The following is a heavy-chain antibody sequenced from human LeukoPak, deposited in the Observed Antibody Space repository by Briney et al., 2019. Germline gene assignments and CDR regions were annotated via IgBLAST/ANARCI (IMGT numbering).Heavy chain of an antibody. CDR1: GYTFTVYY. J-gene: IGHJ4*02. Sequence: ASVKVSCKSSGYTFTVYYIHWVRQAPGQGLGWMGWINPNSGGTSCAQKVQGRVTMTTDTSISTAFMELSRLTSDDTAVYYCARDLGGSGEDYWGQGTLVTVSS. CDR2: INPNSGGT. V-gene: IGHV1-2*02. CDR3: ARDLGGSGEDY. D-gene: IGHD3-10*01.